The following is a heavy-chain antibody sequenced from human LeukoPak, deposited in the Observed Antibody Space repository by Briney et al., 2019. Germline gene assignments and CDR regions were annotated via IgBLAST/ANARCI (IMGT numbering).Heavy chain of an antibody. J-gene: IGHJ4*02. CDR3: AKDQQQLVLRGSDY. CDR2: ISGSGGST. Sequence: GGSLRLSCAASGFTFSSYAMSWVRQAPGKGLEWVSAISGSGGSTYYADSVKGRSTISRDNSKNTLYLQMNSLRAEDTAVYYCAKDQQQLVLRGSDYWGQGTLVTVSS. V-gene: IGHV3-23*01. D-gene: IGHD6-13*01. CDR1: GFTFSSYA.